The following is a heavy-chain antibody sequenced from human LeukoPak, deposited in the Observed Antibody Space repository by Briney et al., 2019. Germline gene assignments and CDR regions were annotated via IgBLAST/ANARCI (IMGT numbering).Heavy chain of an antibody. CDR3: ARGRGDGSSWYTPRPEYFQH. CDR1: GGTFSSYA. J-gene: IGHJ1*01. V-gene: IGHV1-69*13. Sequence: ASVKVSCKASGGTFSSYAMSWVRQAPGKGLEWMGGIIAIFGRANYAQQLKGRVTITADEAKSTAYMEVSRLRDGDTAVYYCARGRGDGSSWYTPRPEYFQHWGQGTLVTVSS. D-gene: IGHD6-13*01. CDR2: IIAIFGRA.